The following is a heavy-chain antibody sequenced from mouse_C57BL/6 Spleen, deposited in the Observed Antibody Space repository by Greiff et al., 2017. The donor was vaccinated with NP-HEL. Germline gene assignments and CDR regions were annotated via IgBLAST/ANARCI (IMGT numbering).Heavy chain of an antibody. J-gene: IGHJ2*01. CDR3: AREGGNYEGFDY. Sequence: EVMLVESGGGLVKPGGSLKLSCAASGFTFSSYAMSWVRQTPEKRLEWVATISDGGSYTYYPDNVQGRFTISRDNAKNNLYLQKSHLKSEDTAMYYCAREGGNYEGFDYWGKGTTLTVSS. D-gene: IGHD2-1*01. CDR1: GFTFSSYA. V-gene: IGHV5-4*01. CDR2: ISDGGSYT.